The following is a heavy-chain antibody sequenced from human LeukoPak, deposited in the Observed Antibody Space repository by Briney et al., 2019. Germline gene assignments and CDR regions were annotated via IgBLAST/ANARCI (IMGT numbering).Heavy chain of an antibody. CDR1: GYTFTGYY. D-gene: IGHD3-22*01. CDR3: ARTYYDSSGYSSLDY. CDR2: INPNSGGT. Sequence: ASVKVSCKASGYTFTGYYTHWVRQAPGQGLEWMGWINPNSGGTNYAQKFQGRVTMTRDTSISTAYMELSRLRSDDTAVYYCARTYYDSSGYSSLDYWGQGTLVTVSS. V-gene: IGHV1-2*02. J-gene: IGHJ4*02.